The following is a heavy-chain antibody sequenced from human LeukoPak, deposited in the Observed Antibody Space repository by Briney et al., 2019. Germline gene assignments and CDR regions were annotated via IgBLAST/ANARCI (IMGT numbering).Heavy chain of an antibody. J-gene: IGHJ4*01. Sequence: SETLSLTCTVSGGSINSYYWSWIRQPPGKGLEWIGYIYYSGSTNYNPSLKNRVTISRDTPKNQFSLKLRSVTAADTAVYYCTSGGMVSGDYWGHGTLVTVTS. CDR2: IYYSGST. CDR1: GGSINSYY. CDR3: TSGGMVSGDY. D-gene: IGHD2-8*01. V-gene: IGHV4-59*01.